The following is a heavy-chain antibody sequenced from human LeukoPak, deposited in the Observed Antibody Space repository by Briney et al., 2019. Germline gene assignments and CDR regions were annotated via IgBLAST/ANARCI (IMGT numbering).Heavy chain of an antibody. Sequence: SETLSLTCTVSGGSISSYYWSWIRQPPGKGLEWIGYIYYSGNTNYNPSLKSRVTISVDTSKNQFSLKVSSVTAADTAVYYCARGDGSHSIDYWGQGTLVTVSS. CDR3: ARGDGSHSIDY. V-gene: IGHV4-59*01. CDR1: GGSISSYY. D-gene: IGHD1-26*01. CDR2: IYYSGNT. J-gene: IGHJ4*02.